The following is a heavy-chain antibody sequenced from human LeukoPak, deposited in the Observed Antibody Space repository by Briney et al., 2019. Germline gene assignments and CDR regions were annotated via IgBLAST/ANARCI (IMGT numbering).Heavy chain of an antibody. D-gene: IGHD1-14*01. CDR2: ISGSGGST. Sequence: GGSLRLSCAVSGFTFSSWWMTWVRQAPGKGLEWVSTISGSGGSTYYAESVKGRFTISRDSSKNTLYLQMNSLRAEDTAFYYCAKADGSMTGSCFDYWGQGTLVTVSS. V-gene: IGHV3-23*01. CDR3: AKADGSMTGSCFDY. CDR1: GFTFSSWW. J-gene: IGHJ4*02.